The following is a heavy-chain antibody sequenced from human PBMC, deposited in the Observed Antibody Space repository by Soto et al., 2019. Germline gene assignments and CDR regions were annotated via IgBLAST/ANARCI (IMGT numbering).Heavy chain of an antibody. J-gene: IGHJ6*02. CDR1: GYTFSSFG. CDR3: AMVDLYVTPTPQDV. Sequence: ASVKVSCKASGYTFSSFGISWVRQAPGQGLEWMGWISAYKGNTNYAQKLQGRVTMTTDTSTSTAYMELRSLRSDDTAVYYCAMVDLYVTPTPQDVWGQGTTVTVSS. CDR2: ISAYKGNT. V-gene: IGHV1-18*01. D-gene: IGHD3-16*01.